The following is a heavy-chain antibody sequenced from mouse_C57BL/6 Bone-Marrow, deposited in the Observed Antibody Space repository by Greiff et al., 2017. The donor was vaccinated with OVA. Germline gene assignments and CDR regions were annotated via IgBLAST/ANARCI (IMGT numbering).Heavy chain of an antibody. CDR2: IWRGGST. Sequence: VKLMESGPGLVQPSQSLTITCTVSGFSLTSSGVHWVRQSPGKGLEWLGVIWRGGSTAYNAAFMSRLSITKDNSKSQVFFKMNSPQADDTAIYYCKGTPPFAYWGQGTLVTVSA. J-gene: IGHJ3*01. V-gene: IGHV2-5*01. CDR1: GFSLTSSG. CDR3: KGTPPFAY.